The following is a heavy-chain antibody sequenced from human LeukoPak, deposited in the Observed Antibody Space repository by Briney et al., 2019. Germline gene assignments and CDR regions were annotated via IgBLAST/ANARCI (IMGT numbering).Heavy chain of an antibody. CDR1: GGSIRNYY. J-gene: IGHJ4*02. Sequence: SETLSLTCTVSGGSIRNYYWSWIRQPPGKGLEWIGYIYYSGSTYYNPSLKSRVTISVDTSKNQFSLKLSSVTAADTAVYYCARPDDSSGYFGYWGQGTLVTVSS. D-gene: IGHD3-22*01. V-gene: IGHV4-59*04. CDR2: IYYSGST. CDR3: ARPDDSSGYFGY.